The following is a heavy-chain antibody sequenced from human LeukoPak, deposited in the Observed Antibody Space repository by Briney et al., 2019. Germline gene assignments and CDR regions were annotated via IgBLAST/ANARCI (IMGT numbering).Heavy chain of an antibody. CDR2: INHSGST. CDR1: GGSFSGYY. Sequence: SETLSLTCAVYGGSFSGYYWSLIRQPPGKGLEWIGEINHSGSTNYNPSLKSRVTISVDTSKNQFSLKLSSVTAADTAVYYCARGSRVVVPAIYYYYGMDVWGQGTTVTVSS. V-gene: IGHV4-34*01. D-gene: IGHD2-2*01. CDR3: ARGSRVVVPAIYYYYGMDV. J-gene: IGHJ6*02.